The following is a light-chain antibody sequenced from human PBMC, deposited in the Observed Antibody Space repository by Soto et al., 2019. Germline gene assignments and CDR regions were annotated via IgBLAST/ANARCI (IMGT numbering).Light chain of an antibody. J-gene: IGKJ4*01. Sequence: DIQMTQSPSSLSASVGDRVTITCQASHDIKKYLNWYQQKAHKVPKLLIHDASTLATGVPSRFTGSGSGPDFTLTLNRLQPEDVATYYCQQFDDLPLPFGGGTKVDI. CDR2: DAS. V-gene: IGKV1-33*01. CDR3: QQFDDLPLP. CDR1: HDIKKY.